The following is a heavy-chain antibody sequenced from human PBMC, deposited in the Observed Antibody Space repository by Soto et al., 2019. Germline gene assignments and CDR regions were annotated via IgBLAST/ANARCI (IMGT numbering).Heavy chain of an antibody. J-gene: IGHJ6*02. Sequence: QVQLVQSGAEVKKPGASVKVSCKASGYTFTGYYMHWVRQAPGQGLEWMGWINPNSGGTNYAQKFQGRVTMTRDTSISTAYMELSRLRSDDTAVYYCATYVYCTNGVCSSTPYYGMDVWGQGTTVTVSS. D-gene: IGHD2-8*01. CDR2: INPNSGGT. CDR1: GYTFTGYY. CDR3: ATYVYCTNGVCSSTPYYGMDV. V-gene: IGHV1-2*02.